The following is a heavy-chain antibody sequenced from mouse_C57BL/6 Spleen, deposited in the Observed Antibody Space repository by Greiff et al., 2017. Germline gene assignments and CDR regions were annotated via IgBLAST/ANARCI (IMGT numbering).Heavy chain of an antibody. CDR3: ARDGSSYGSYWYFDV. J-gene: IGHJ1*03. Sequence: VQLQQSGPELVKPGASVKIPCKASGYTFTDYNMDWVKQSHGKSLEWIGDINPNNGGTIYNQKFKGKATLTVDKSSSTAYMELRSQTSEDTAVYDGARDGSSYGSYWYFDVWGTGTTVTVSS. CDR2: INPNNGGT. V-gene: IGHV1-18*01. CDR1: GYTFTDYN. D-gene: IGHD1-1*01.